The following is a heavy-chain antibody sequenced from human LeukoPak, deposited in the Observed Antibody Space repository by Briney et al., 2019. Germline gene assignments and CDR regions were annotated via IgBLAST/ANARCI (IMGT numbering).Heavy chain of an antibody. CDR1: GGSINSGGYS. Sequence: SETLSLTCAVSGGSINSGGYSWSWIRQPPGKGLEWIGYMYMYDSGRTYYNPSLKSRVTISVDTSKNQFSLRLSSVTAADTAVYYCARDGGLRLGELSLLLWGQGTLVTVSS. V-gene: IGHV4-30-4*07. D-gene: IGHD3-16*02. CDR2: MYMYDSGRT. CDR3: ARDGGLRLGELSLLL. J-gene: IGHJ4*02.